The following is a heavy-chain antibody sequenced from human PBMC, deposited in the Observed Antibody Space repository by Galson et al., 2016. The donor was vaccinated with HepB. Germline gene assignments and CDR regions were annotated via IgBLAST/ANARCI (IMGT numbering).Heavy chain of an antibody. V-gene: IGHV4-59*01. J-gene: IGHJ4*02. CDR1: GGSISRYY. D-gene: IGHD3-9*01. Sequence: ETLSLTCSVSGGSISRYYWSWIRQPPGKRLEWMGYIYSSGSTKYHPSLKSRVSISLDTSKNQFSLKLNSVTAADTAVYYCAKVGATHYDILTGYSWPYFFDYWGQGILVTVSS. CDR3: AKVGATHYDILTGYSWPYFFDY. CDR2: IYSSGST.